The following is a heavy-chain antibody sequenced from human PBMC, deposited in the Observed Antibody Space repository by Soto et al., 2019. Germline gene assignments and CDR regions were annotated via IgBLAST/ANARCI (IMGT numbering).Heavy chain of an antibody. CDR3: ARFPRDYDSSGYYLPEDY. J-gene: IGHJ4*02. CDR1: GGSISSSSYY. Sequence: KTSETLSLTCTVSGGSISSSSYYWGWIRQPPGKGLEWIGSVYNRGSTHYKSSLKSRVTISVDTSKNQFSLNLSSVAAADTAVYHCARFPRDYDSSGYYLPEDYWGQGTLVTVSS. D-gene: IGHD3-22*01. CDR2: VYNRGST. V-gene: IGHV4-39*01.